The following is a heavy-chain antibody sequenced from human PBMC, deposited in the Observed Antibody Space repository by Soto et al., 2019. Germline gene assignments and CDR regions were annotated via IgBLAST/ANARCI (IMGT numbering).Heavy chain of an antibody. CDR3: ARDVGYHYDGSPSGQFDF. CDR2: IYHSGST. CDR1: GNSISTTNW. J-gene: IGHJ4*02. D-gene: IGHD3-22*01. V-gene: IGHV4-4*02. Sequence: ETLSLTCVVSGNSISTTNWWSWVRQSPGKGLEWIGEIYHSGSTNYNPSLKSRVTISVDKSKNQFSLRLSSVTAADTAVYYCARDVGYHYDGSPSGQFDFWGQGTLVTVSS.